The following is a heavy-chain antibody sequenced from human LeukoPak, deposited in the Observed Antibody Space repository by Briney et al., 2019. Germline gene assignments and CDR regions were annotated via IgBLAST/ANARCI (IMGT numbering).Heavy chain of an antibody. CDR2: VYYSGTT. CDR1: GGSISLSYYY. CDR3: ARGTLYSGWSYYFDY. J-gene: IGHJ4*02. V-gene: IGHV4-39*07. Sequence: SETLSLTCSVSGGSISLSYYYWGWIRQPPGKALEWIGRVYYSGTTSYNLSLKSRVTISVDMSKNHFSLRLSSVTAADTAMYYCARGTLYSGWSYYFDYWGQGSQVTVSS. D-gene: IGHD6-19*01.